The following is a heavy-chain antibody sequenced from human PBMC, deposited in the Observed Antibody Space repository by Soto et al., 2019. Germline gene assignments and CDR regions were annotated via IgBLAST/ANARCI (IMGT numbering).Heavy chain of an antibody. J-gene: IGHJ5*02. V-gene: IGHV4-31*03. CDR3: ARGDIVTTRQITYVEYNWFDP. CDR2: IYYSGST. D-gene: IGHD4-17*01. Sequence: SETLSLTCTVSGGSISSGGYYWSWIRQHPGKGLEWIGYIYYSGSTYYNPSLKRRVTISVDTSKNQFSLKLSSVTAADTAVYYCARGDIVTTRQITYVEYNWFDPWGQRTPVTVSS. CDR1: GGSISSGGYY.